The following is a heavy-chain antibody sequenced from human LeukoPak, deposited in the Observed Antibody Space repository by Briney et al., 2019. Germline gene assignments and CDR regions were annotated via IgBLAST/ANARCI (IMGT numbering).Heavy chain of an antibody. CDR3: ARAARQGFTMIVVPFFYFDL. J-gene: IGHJ2*01. CDR2: INHSGGT. CDR1: GGSISSGASD. Sequence: SETLSLTCTVSGGSISSGASDWGWIRQHPKRGLEWVGYINHSGGTYYNPSLGSRVTMSVDTSKNQFSLKLSSVTAADSAVYYCARAARQGFTMIVVPFFYFDLWGRGTLVTVSS. D-gene: IGHD3-22*01. V-gene: IGHV4-31*03.